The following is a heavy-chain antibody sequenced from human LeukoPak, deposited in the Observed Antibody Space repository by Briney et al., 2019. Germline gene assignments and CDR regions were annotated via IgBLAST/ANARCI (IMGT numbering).Heavy chain of an antibody. D-gene: IGHD3-22*01. Sequence: GASVKVSCKASGYTFTSYGISWVRQAPGQGLEWMGWISAYNGNTNYAQKLQGRVTMTTDTSTSTAYMELSSLRSEDTAVYYCARGGRTYYYDSSGYYSDYWGQGTLVTVSS. V-gene: IGHV1-18*01. CDR1: GYTFTSYG. CDR3: ARGGRTYYYDSSGYYSDY. J-gene: IGHJ4*02. CDR2: ISAYNGNT.